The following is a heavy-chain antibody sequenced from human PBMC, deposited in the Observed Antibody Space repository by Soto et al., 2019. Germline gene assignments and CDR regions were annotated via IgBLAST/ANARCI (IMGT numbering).Heavy chain of an antibody. V-gene: IGHV1-69*06. CDR2: IIPIFGTA. D-gene: IGHD6-13*01. CDR1: GGTFSSYA. CDR3: ARARVYATGPLDF. J-gene: IGHJ4*02. Sequence: SVKVSCKASGGTFSSYAISWVRQAPGQGLEWMGGIIPIFGTANYAQKFQGRVTITADKSTSTAYMELSSLTGEDTAVYYCARARVYATGPLDFWGQGTLVTVSS.